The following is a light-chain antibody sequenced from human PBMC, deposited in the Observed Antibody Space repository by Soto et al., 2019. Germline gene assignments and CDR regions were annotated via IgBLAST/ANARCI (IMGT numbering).Light chain of an antibody. CDR1: QSVSSY. J-gene: IGKJ3*01. CDR2: DAS. V-gene: IGKV3-11*01. CDR3: QQRSNWPPLFT. Sequence: EIVLTQSPATLSLSPGEIATLSCRASQSVSSYLAWYQQKPGQAPRLLIYDASNRATGIPARFSGSGSGTDFTLTISSLEPEDFAVYYCQQRSNWPPLFTFXPGTKVDIK.